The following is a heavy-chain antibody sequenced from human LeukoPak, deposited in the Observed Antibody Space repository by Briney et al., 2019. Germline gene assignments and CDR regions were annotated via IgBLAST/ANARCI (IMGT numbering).Heavy chain of an antibody. V-gene: IGHV1-46*01. D-gene: IGHD4-17*01. CDR2: INPSGGST. CDR1: GYTFTSYY. J-gene: IGHJ4*02. Sequence: ASVKVSCKASGYTFTSYYMHWVRQAPGQGLEWMGIINPSGGSTSYAQKFQGRVTMTRDTSTSTVYMELSSLRSEDTAVYYCARAFADDYGDYSFDYWGQGTLVTVSS. CDR3: ARAFADDYGDYSFDY.